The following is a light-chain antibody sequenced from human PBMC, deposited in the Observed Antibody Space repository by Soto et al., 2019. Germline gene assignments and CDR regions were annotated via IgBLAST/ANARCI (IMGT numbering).Light chain of an antibody. Sequence: QLVLTQSPSASASLGASVKLTCTLSSGHSSYAIAWHQQQPEKGPRYLMKLNSDGSHSKGDGIPDRSSGSSSGAERDLTVSNPQSEDEAYYYGQTWGTGLAVFGGGTQLTVL. CDR2: LNSDGSH. J-gene: IGLJ7*01. CDR1: SGHSSYA. V-gene: IGLV4-69*01. CDR3: QTWGTGLAV.